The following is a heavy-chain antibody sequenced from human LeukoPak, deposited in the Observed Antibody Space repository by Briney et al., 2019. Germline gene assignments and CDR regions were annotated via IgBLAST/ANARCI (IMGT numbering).Heavy chain of an antibody. J-gene: IGHJ4*02. D-gene: IGHD1-26*01. CDR2: INSDGSDI. V-gene: IGHV3-74*01. CDR3: ARGSLGDGSLLVDY. CDR1: AFTFSRYW. Sequence: GGSLRLSCAASAFTFSRYWMHWVRQAPGKGLEWVSRINSDGSDISYADSVKGRFTISRDNAKNTVYLQMNSLRVEDTAVYYCARGSLGDGSLLVDYWGQGTLVTVSS.